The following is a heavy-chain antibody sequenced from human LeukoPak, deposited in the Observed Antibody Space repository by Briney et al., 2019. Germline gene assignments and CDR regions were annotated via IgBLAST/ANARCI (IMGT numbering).Heavy chain of an antibody. J-gene: IGHJ4*02. CDR3: AKVAGYCSSTSCYTYFDY. V-gene: IGHV3-23*01. CDR1: GFTFSSYA. Sequence: GRSLRLSCAASGFTFSSYAMSWVRQAPGKGLEWVSAISGSGGSTYYADSVKGRFTISRDNSKNTLYLQMNSLRAEDTAVYYCAKVAGYCSSTSCYTYFDYWGQGTLVTVSS. D-gene: IGHD2-2*02. CDR2: ISGSGGST.